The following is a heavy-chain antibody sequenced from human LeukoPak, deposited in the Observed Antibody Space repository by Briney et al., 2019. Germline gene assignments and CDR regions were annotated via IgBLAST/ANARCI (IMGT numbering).Heavy chain of an antibody. CDR3: ARHPKSGAFITMLIDY. D-gene: IGHD3-10*02. Sequence: PSQTLSLTCAVSGGPISSGGYSWSWIRQPPGKGLEWIGYIYYSGSTNYNPSLKSRVTISIDTSKNQFSLKLTSVTAADTAVYYCARHPKSGAFITMLIDYWGQGTLVTVSS. V-gene: IGHV4-30-4*07. CDR1: GGPISSGGYS. J-gene: IGHJ4*02. CDR2: IYYSGST.